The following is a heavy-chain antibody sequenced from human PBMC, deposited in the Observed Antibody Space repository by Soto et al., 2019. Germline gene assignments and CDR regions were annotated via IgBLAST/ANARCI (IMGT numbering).Heavy chain of an antibody. V-gene: IGHV4-39*01. CDR2: IYYSGST. D-gene: IGHD6-6*01. CDR1: GGSISSSSYY. J-gene: IGHJ4*02. CDR3: ARPPGSSSKAGFDY. Sequence: LSLTCTVSGGSISSSSYYWGWIRQPPGKGLEWIGSIYYSGSTYYNPSLKSRVTISVDTSKNQFSLKLSSVTAADTAVYYCARPPGSSSKAGFDYWGQGTLVTVSS.